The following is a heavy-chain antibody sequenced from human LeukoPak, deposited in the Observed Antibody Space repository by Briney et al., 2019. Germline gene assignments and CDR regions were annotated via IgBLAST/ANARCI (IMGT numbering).Heavy chain of an antibody. J-gene: IGHJ4*02. V-gene: IGHV3-21*04. CDR1: GFTSSSYS. CDR2: ISSSSNYI. D-gene: IGHD2-15*01. CDR3: ATIDRYPYCSGGSCYSPPYY. Sequence: PGGSLRLSCAASGFTSSSYSMNWVRQAPGKGLEWVSSISSSSNYIYYADSVKGRFTISRDNAKNSLNLQMNSLRAEDTAVYYCATIDRYPYCSGGSCYSPPYYWGQGTLVTVSS.